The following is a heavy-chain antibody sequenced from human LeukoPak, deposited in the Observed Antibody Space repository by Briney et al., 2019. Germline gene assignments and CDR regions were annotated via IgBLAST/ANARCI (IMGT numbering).Heavy chain of an antibody. J-gene: IGHJ4*02. V-gene: IGHV3-23*01. Sequence: PGGYLRLSCAASGFTFSTYWMSWVRQAPGKGLEWVSAISGSGGSTYYADSVKGRFTISRDNSKNTLYLQMNSLRAEDTAVYYCAKPVGAATRRGPFDYWGQGTLVTVSS. D-gene: IGHD1-26*01. CDR1: GFTFSTYW. CDR2: ISGSGGST. CDR3: AKPVGAATRRGPFDY.